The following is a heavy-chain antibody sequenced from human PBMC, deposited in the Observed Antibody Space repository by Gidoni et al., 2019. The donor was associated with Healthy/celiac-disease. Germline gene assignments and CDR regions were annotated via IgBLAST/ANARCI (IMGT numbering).Heavy chain of an antibody. CDR2: INPSGGST. CDR1: GYTFTSYH. J-gene: IGHJ4*02. D-gene: IGHD5-12*01. Sequence: QVQLVQSGAEVKKPGASVQVSCKASGYTFTSYHMHWVRQAPGQGLEWMGIINPSGGSTSYAQKFQGRVTMTRDTSTSTVYMELSSLRSEDTAVYYCASNGKMATISYVSGGWTIYYWGQGTLVTVSS. V-gene: IGHV1-46*01. CDR3: ASNGKMATISYVSGGWTIYY.